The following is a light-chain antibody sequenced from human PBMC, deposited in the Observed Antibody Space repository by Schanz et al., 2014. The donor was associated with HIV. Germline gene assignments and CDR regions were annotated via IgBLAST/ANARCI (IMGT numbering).Light chain of an antibody. Sequence: QSVLTQPPSTSGTPGQRVTISCSGSSSNIGSNPVNWYQHLPGTAPKLLLYNSYHRPSGVPDRFSGSKSATSASLVISGLQSQDEADYYCATWVDSLNGWVFGGGTKLTVL. CDR1: SSNIGSNP. CDR3: ATWVDSLNGWV. J-gene: IGLJ3*02. V-gene: IGLV1-44*01. CDR2: NSY.